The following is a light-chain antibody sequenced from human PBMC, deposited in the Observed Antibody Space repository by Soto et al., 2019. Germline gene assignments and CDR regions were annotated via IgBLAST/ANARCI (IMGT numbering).Light chain of an antibody. CDR2: DVT. CDR1: SSVVGRYNF. J-gene: IGLJ1*01. Sequence: QSALTQPRSVSGSPGQSVTLSCTGTSSVVGRYNFVSWYQQHPDKAPALIIYDVTRRPSGVPDRFSGSKSGNTASLTISGLQAEDETDYYCCSYAGSYTYVFGTGTKATVL. CDR3: CSYAGSYTYV. V-gene: IGLV2-11*01.